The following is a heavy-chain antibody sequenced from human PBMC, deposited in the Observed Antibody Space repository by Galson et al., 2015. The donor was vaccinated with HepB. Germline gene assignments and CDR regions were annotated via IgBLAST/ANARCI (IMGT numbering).Heavy chain of an antibody. J-gene: IGHJ5*02. Sequence: SVKVSCKASGYTFSSYSITWVRQAPGQGLEWVGWISPHNRYTNYAQNFQGRVTMTTDTSTNTAYMELRSLRSDETAIYYCARGAVVVAVGATENNWFDPWGRGTLVTVSS. CDR2: ISPHNRYT. D-gene: IGHD2-15*01. CDR3: ARGAVVVAVGATENNWFDP. V-gene: IGHV1-18*01. CDR1: GYTFSSYS.